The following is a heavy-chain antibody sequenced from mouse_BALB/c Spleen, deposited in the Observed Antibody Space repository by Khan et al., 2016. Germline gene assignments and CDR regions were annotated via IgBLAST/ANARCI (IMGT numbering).Heavy chain of an antibody. D-gene: IGHD2-4*01. CDR3: TRGETTRMRGFAY. J-gene: IGHJ3*01. CDR2: IITYDSYT. V-gene: IGHV1S126*01. Sequence: QVQLKQSGVELVRPGASVKLSCKASGYTFTSYWINWMKQRPGQGLEWIGNIITYDSYTNYNQKFKDQTTFTVDKSSSTAYLQFSSPTSEDSAIYYCTRGETTRMRGFAYWGQGTLVTVSA. CDR1: GYTFTSYW.